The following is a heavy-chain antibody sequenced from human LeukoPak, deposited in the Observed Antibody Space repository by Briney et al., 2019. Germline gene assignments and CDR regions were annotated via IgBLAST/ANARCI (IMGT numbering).Heavy chain of an antibody. J-gene: IGHJ4*02. Sequence: SETLSLTCTVSGGSIRSNSHYWAWIRQPPGKGLEWIGSIHYSGSTFYSPSLKSRVTISVDTSKNQFSLILTSVTASDTAVYYCAREEASVGDYWGQGILVTVSS. V-gene: IGHV4-39*01. CDR3: AREEASVGDY. CDR1: GGSIRSNSHY. D-gene: IGHD2-21*01. CDR2: IHYSGST.